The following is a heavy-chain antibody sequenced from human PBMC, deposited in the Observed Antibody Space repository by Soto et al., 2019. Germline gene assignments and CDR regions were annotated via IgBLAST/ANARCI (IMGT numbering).Heavy chain of an antibody. D-gene: IGHD6-13*01. CDR2: IIPIFGTA. CDR1: GGTFSSYA. Sequence: QVQLVQSGAEVKKPGSSVKVSCKASGGTFSSYAISWVRQAPGQGLEWMGGIIPIFGTANYAQEFQGRVTITADESTSTAYMELSSLRSEDTAVYYCARENSRYKGTYYYYGMDVWGRGTTVTVSS. J-gene: IGHJ6*02. V-gene: IGHV1-69*12. CDR3: ARENSRYKGTYYYYGMDV.